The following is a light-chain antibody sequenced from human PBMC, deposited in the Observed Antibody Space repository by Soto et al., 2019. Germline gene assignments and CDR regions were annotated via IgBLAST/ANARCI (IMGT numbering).Light chain of an antibody. CDR2: EVS. V-gene: IGLV2-14*01. CDR1: SSDVGGYNY. CDR3: SSYTSSSTQV. J-gene: IGLJ3*02. Sequence: QSVLTQPASVSGSPGQSITISCTGTSSDVGGYNYVSWYQQHPGKAPKLMISEVSNRPSGVSNRFSGSKSGNTASLTISGLQAEDEDDYYCSSYTSSSTQVFGGGTKVTVL.